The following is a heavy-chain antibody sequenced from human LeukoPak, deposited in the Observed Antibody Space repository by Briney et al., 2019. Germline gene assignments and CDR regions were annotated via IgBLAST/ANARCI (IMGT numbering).Heavy chain of an antibody. CDR2: IGGSGNRT. J-gene: IGHJ4*02. V-gene: IGHV3-23*01. D-gene: IGHD3-10*01. CDR1: GFAFRSYA. Sequence: SGGSLRLSCAVSGFAFRSYAIAWVRQAPGKGLEGVSTIGGSGNRTYYAKSVKGRFTLSRDKSTSMVYPQMRSLTVEETAVYYCARVQYGYLSGSYRIFFDYWGQGALVTVSS. CDR3: ARVQYGYLSGSYRIFFDY.